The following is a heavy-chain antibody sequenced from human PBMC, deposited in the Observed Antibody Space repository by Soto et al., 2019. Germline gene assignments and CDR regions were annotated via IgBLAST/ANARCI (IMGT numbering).Heavy chain of an antibody. D-gene: IGHD3-10*01. CDR2: NSGIGGST. V-gene: IGHV3-23*01. J-gene: IGHJ6*02. CDR3: AGRITMVRGVTYYYYGMDV. Sequence: SGFTFSSYAMSWVRQSPGKGLEWVSANSGIGGSTYYEDSVKGRFTISRDTSKNTMYLQMNSLRAEXRAVYYCAGRITMVRGVTYYYYGMDVWGQGTTVTVSS. CDR1: GFTFSSYA.